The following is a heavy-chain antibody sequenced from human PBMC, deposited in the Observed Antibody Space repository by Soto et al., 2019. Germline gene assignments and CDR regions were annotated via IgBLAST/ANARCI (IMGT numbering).Heavy chain of an antibody. CDR1: GFTFSGSA. J-gene: IGHJ4*02. V-gene: IGHV3-73*02. CDR2: IRSKANSYAT. CDR3: ARAASNGISWWAY. Sequence: EVQLVESGGGLVQPGGSLKLSCAASGFTFSGSAMHWVRQASGKGLEWVGRIRSKANSYATAYAASVKGRFTISRDDSNSLYLQMNSLKTEDTAVYYCARAASNGISWWAYWGPGTLVTVSS. D-gene: IGHD3-3*02.